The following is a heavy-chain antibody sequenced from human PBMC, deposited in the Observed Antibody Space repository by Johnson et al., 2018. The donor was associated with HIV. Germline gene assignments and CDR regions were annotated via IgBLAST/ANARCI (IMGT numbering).Heavy chain of an antibody. CDR1: GFSVSNTY. CDR3: AREANAFDI. J-gene: IGHJ3*02. Sequence: VQLVESGGGLVQSGGSLRLSCGASGFSVSNTYMNWVRQAPGKALEWVSVIYRGGATYYAAAVQGRFTISRDNSKNTLYLQMNSLRAEDTAVYYCAREANAFDIWGQGTMVTVSS. V-gene: IGHV3-66*01. CDR2: IYRGGAT.